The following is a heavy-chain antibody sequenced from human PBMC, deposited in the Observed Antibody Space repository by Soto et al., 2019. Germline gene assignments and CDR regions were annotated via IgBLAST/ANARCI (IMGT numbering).Heavy chain of an antibody. D-gene: IGHD4-17*01. J-gene: IGHJ4*02. CDR3: ARVGGTVTSDY. Sequence: QVQLVESGGGVVQPGRSLRLSCAASGFAFSAYGMHWVRQAPGKGLEWVAMIYYDGSNKYYADSVKGRFTISRDNSKNTLYLQMSSLRAEDTALYYCARVGGTVTSDYWGQGTQVTVSS. CDR1: GFAFSAYG. V-gene: IGHV3-33*01. CDR2: IYYDGSNK.